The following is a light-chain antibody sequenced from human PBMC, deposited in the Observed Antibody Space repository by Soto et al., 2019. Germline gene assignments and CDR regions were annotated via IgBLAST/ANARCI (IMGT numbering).Light chain of an antibody. CDR3: QQYGSSPAYT. V-gene: IGKV3-15*01. CDR2: GAS. Sequence: EIVMTQSPATLSVSPGERATLSCRASQSVSSNLAWFQQKPGQGPRLLIYGASTRATGVPARFSGSGSGTEFTLTISSLQSEDFAVYYCQQYGSSPAYTFGQGTKLEIK. CDR1: QSVSSN. J-gene: IGKJ2*01.